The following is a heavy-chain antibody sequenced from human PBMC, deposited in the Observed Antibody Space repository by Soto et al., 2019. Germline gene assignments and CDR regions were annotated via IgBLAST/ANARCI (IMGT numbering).Heavy chain of an antibody. V-gene: IGHV3-33*01. CDR2: IWYDGSRK. CDR1: GFTFSNYG. Sequence: QVQLVESGGGVVQPGRSLRLSCAASGFTFSNYGMHWVRQAPGKGLEWVAFIWYDGSRKDYSDSVKGRFTISRDNSKNTLYLQMNSLRADDTAVYYCARAARDIVVVVTATNWFDPWGQGTLVTVSS. J-gene: IGHJ5*02. D-gene: IGHD2-15*01. CDR3: ARAARDIVVVVTATNWFDP.